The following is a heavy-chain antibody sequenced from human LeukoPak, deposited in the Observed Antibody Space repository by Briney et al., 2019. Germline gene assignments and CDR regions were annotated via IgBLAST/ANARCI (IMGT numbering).Heavy chain of an antibody. CDR1: AFTFSSYS. D-gene: IGHD1-1*01. CDR3: ARDPQLEAYFDY. V-gene: IGHV3-21*01. J-gene: IGHJ4*02. Sequence: GGSLRLSWAASAFTFSSYSMNWVRQAAGELLEWDSSISSSSSYIYYTDSVKGRFTISRDNAKNSLYLQMNSLRAEDTAVYYCARDPQLEAYFDYWGQGTLVTVSS. CDR2: ISSSSSYI.